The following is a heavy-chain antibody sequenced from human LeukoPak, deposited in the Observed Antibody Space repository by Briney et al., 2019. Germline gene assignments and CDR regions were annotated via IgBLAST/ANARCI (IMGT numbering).Heavy chain of an antibody. D-gene: IGHD2-21*02. J-gene: IGHJ4*02. CDR3: ARVSVTFFDY. CDR2: IYSGGST. V-gene: IGHV3-66*01. CDR1: VVTVSINY. Sequence: PGGSLRLSCAASVVTVSINYMSWGREAPGKGLEWVSVIYSGGSTYYADSVKGRVTISRDNSNNMLYLQMNSLRAEDTAVYYCARVSVTFFDYWGQGTLVTVSS.